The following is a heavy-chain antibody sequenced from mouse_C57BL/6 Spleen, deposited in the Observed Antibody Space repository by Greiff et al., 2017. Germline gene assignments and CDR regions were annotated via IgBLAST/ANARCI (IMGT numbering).Heavy chain of an antibody. D-gene: IGHD1-1*01. J-gene: IGHJ3*01. Sequence: QVQLQQSGAELVRPGASVTLSCKASGYTFTDYEMHWVKQTPVHGLEWIGAIDPETGGTAYNQKFKGKAILTADKSSSTAYMELRSLTSEDSAVYYCTRSEFDYYGSSSFAYWGQGTLVTVSA. V-gene: IGHV1-15*01. CDR2: IDPETGGT. CDR3: TRSEFDYYGSSSFAY. CDR1: GYTFTDYE.